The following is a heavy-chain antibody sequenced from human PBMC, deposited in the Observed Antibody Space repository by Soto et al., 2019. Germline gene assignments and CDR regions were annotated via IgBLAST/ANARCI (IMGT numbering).Heavy chain of an antibody. CDR2: IMPIIGTA. CDR3: ARDLEFRDGNISHLDY. J-gene: IGHJ4*02. D-gene: IGHD3-10*01. CDR1: GGTFSSHV. V-gene: IGHV1-69*01. Sequence: QVQLVQSGAEVKKPGSSVKVSCKASGGTFSSHVFNWVRQAPEQGLVWMGGIMPIIGTANYAQKFQGRVTITADESTSTAYMELSSLRSEDTAVYYCARDLEFRDGNISHLDYWGQGTLVTVSS.